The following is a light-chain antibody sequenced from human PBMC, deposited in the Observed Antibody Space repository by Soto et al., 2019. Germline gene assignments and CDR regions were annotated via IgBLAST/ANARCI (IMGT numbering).Light chain of an antibody. J-gene: IGKJ1*01. CDR3: QQYNQK. CDR1: QSISSW. Sequence: DIQMTQSPSTLSASVGDRVTITCRASQSISSWLAWYQQKPGKAPKLLIYDASSLESGVPSRFSGSGSGTEFTLTISSLQPDDFATYYCQQYNQKVGQGTKVEIK. V-gene: IGKV1-5*01. CDR2: DAS.